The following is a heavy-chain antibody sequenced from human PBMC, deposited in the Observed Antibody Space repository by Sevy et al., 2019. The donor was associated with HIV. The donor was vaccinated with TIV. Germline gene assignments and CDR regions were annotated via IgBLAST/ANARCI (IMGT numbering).Heavy chain of an antibody. V-gene: IGHV1-8*01. Sequence: ASVKVSCKASGYAFTNHDINWVRQATGQGLEWMGWMNPNSGNTGFAQKFQGRVTMTRNTSISTAYMELSSLTSEDTAVYYCARGRGGVSSSGYPYYFDYWGQGTLVTASS. CDR3: ARGRGGVSSSGYPYYFDY. CDR1: GYAFTNHD. CDR2: MNPNSGNT. J-gene: IGHJ4*02. D-gene: IGHD3-16*02.